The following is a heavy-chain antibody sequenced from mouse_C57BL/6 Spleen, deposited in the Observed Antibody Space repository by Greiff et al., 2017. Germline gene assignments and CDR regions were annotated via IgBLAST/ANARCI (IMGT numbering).Heavy chain of an antibody. D-gene: IGHD1-1*01. CDR2: IDPSDSET. V-gene: IGHV1-52*01. Sequence: QVQLKQPGAELVRPGSSVKLSCKASGYTFTSYWMHWVKQRPIQGLEWIGNIDPSDSETHYNQKFKDKATLTVDKSSSTAYMQLSSLTSEDSAVYYCAKGVVARENAMDYWGQGTSVTVSS. CDR1: GYTFTSYW. J-gene: IGHJ4*01. CDR3: AKGVVARENAMDY.